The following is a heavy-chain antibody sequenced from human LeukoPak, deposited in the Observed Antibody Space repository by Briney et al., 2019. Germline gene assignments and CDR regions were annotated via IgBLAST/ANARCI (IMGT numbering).Heavy chain of an antibody. V-gene: IGHV3-53*01. Sequence: GGSLRLSCAASGFTVGSSYMSWVRQAPGKGLEWISIIYSGGTTYYADSVKGRFTISRDNAKNSLYLQMNSLRAEDTAVYSCVREDRRDGYNFDYWGQGTLVTVSS. J-gene: IGHJ4*02. CDR2: IYSGGTT. CDR1: GFTVGSSY. CDR3: VREDRRDGYNFDY. D-gene: IGHD5-24*01.